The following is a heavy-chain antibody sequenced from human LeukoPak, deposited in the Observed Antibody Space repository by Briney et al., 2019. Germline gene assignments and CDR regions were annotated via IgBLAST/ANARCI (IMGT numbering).Heavy chain of an antibody. CDR1: GGSISSGGYY. CDR2: IYYSGST. V-gene: IGHV4-31*03. Sequence: SETLSLTCTVSGGSISSGGYYWSWIRQHPGKGLEWIGYIYYSGSTYYNPSLKSRVTISVDTSKNQFSLKLSSVTAVDTAVYYCARGEVVTANSFSTNAFDIWGQGTMVTVSS. D-gene: IGHD2-21*02. CDR3: ARGEVVTANSFSTNAFDI. J-gene: IGHJ3*02.